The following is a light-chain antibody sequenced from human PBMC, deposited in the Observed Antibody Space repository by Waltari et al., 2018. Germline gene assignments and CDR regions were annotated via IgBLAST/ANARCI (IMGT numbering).Light chain of an antibody. J-gene: IGKJ2*01. CDR3: QQYYSSPYT. V-gene: IGKV4-1*01. CDR2: WAS. CDR1: QTVLYSSNKKNY. Sequence: DIVMTQSPDSLAVSLGERATINCKSSQTVLYSSNKKNYLAWYQQKPGQPPKLLLYWASTRQAGVPARLSGSGSGTDFTLTISSLQTEDVALYYCQQYYSSPYTFGQGTKLEI.